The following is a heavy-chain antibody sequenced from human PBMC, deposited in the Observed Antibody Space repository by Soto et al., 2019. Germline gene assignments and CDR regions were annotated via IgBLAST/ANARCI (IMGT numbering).Heavy chain of an antibody. D-gene: IGHD5-12*01. V-gene: IGHV3-15*01. Sequence: PXGSLRLACSVCGATLNSAWVSWFLQAPGKGLEWLGRIKSKTAGRTADYAAPVKGRFSISRDESKSEVYLEMNTLKTDDTGVYYCNTDSGPRVGGHGTLVNASS. CDR2: IKSKTAGRTA. J-gene: IGHJ4*01. CDR1: GATLNSAW. CDR3: NTDSGPRV.